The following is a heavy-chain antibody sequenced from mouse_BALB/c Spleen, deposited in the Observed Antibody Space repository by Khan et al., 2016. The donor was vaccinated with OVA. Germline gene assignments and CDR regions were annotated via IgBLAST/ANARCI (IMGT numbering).Heavy chain of an antibody. CDR2: ISYSGST. Sequence: EVQLQESGPGLVKPSQSLSLTCSVAGYSITSDYAWNWIRQFPGNKLEWMGYISYSGSTSYNPSLKSRLSITRDTSKNQFFLQLNSVTTEDTATYDCARLGPGFTYWGQGTLVTVSA. CDR3: ARLGPGFTY. D-gene: IGHD4-1*01. CDR1: GYSITSDYA. J-gene: IGHJ3*01. V-gene: IGHV3-2*02.